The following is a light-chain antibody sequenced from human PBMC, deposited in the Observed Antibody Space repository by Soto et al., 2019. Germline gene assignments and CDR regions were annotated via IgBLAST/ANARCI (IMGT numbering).Light chain of an antibody. CDR3: VSWDDSLSGLV. CDR2: SNN. CDR1: SANIGNNY. J-gene: IGLJ1*01. V-gene: IGLV1-47*02. Sequence: QSVLTQPPSASGTPGQRVTISCSGSSANIGNNYVCWYQQLPGTAPKLLIYSNNQRPSGVPDRFSGSKSGTSAPLAISGLRAEDEADYYCVSWDDSLSGLVFGTGTKLTVL.